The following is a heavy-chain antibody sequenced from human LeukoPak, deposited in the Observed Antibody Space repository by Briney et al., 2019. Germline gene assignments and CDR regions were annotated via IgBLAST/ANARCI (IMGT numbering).Heavy chain of an antibody. D-gene: IGHD3-22*01. CDR1: GFTFSDYY. J-gene: IGHJ5*02. CDR2: ISNTGSAM. CDR3: ASDSSGYFGP. V-gene: IGHV3-11*01. Sequence: PGRSLRLSCAASGFTFSDYYMNWIRQAPGRGLEWLSYISNTGSAMYYADSVKGRSTISRDNAKNSLYLQMNSLTAEDTAIYYCASDSSGYFGPWGQGTLVTVSS.